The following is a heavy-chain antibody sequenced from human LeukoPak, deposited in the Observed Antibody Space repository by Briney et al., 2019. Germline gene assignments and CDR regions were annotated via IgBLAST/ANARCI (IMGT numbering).Heavy chain of an antibody. V-gene: IGHV4-30-2*01. J-gene: IGHJ4*02. CDR3: ARDRGYGVNYFDY. Sequence: SQTLSLTCAVSGGSITSGGYSWSWIRQPPGKGLEWIGYIYHSGNTYYHPSLRSRVTISVDTSKDQFSLKLSSVTAADTAVYYCARDRGYGVNYFDYWGQGTLVSVAS. CDR1: GGSITSGGYS. D-gene: IGHD5-12*01. CDR2: IYHSGNT.